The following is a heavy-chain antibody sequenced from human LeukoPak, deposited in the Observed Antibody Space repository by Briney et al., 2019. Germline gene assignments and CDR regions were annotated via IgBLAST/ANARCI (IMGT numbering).Heavy chain of an antibody. CDR2: INHSGST. CDR1: GGSFSGYY. D-gene: IGHD3-10*01. CDR3: ARPRYGDGGYYFDY. Sequence: SETLSLTCAVYGGSFSGYYWSWIRQPPGKGLEWIGEINHSGSTNYNPSLKSRVTISVDTSKNQFSLKLSSVTAADTAVYYCARPRYGDGGYYFDYWGQGTLVTVSS. V-gene: IGHV4-34*01. J-gene: IGHJ4*02.